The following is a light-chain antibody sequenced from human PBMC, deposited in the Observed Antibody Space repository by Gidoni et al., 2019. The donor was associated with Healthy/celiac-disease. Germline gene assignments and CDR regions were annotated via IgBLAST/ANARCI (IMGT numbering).Light chain of an antibody. V-gene: IGKV3-11*01. CDR2: DAS. J-gene: IGKJ3*01. Sequence: EIVLTQSPATLSLSPGKRATLSCRASQSVSSYLAWYQQKPGQAPRLLIYDASNRATGIPARFSGSGSGTDFTLTISSLEPEDFAVYYCQQRSNWLFAFGPGTKVEIK. CDR3: QQRSNWLFA. CDR1: QSVSSY.